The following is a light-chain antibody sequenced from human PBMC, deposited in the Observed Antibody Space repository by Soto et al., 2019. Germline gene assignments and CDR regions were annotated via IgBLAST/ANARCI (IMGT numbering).Light chain of an antibody. CDR1: QSVLSTSNNKNY. V-gene: IGKV4-1*01. J-gene: IGKJ4*01. Sequence: EIVLTRSPDSLAVSLGERATINCKSSQSVLSTSNNKNYLSWHQQKPGQPPRLLIYWASTRESGVPDRFSGSGSGTDFTLTISSLQAEDVAIYYCQQHFTAPLTFGGGTKVDIK. CDR3: QQHFTAPLT. CDR2: WAS.